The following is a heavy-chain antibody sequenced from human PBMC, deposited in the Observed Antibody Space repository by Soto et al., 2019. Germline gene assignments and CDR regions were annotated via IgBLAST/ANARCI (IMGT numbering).Heavy chain of an antibody. J-gene: IGHJ6*02. CDR1: GGSISSGSYY. V-gene: IGHV4-31*03. CDR2: IYSRGST. D-gene: IGHD3-10*01. CDR3: AKRTDSYYGSGSLGGMDV. Sequence: QVQLQESGPGLVKPSQTLSLTCTVSGGSISSGSYYWSWIRQLPGKGLEWIGYIYSRGSTYYNPSLKSRFNIPVDTSKNQFSLKLNSVTAADTAVYYCAKRTDSYYGSGSLGGMDVWGQGTTVTVSS.